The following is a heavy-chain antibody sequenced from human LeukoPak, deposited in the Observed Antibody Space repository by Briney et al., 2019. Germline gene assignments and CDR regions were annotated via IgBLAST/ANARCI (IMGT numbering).Heavy chain of an antibody. V-gene: IGHV4-39*07. D-gene: IGHD5-12*01. CDR2: IYYSGST. CDR1: RGSTSSSSHC. CDR3: ARANSGYDPFDY. Sequence: SETLSLTCTVSRGSTSSSSHCWGWIRQPPGKGLDFIGIIYYSGSTYYNPSLMSRVTISVDTSKYQFSLKLSAVTAADSSVYFCARANSGYDPFDYWGQGALVTVSS. J-gene: IGHJ4*02.